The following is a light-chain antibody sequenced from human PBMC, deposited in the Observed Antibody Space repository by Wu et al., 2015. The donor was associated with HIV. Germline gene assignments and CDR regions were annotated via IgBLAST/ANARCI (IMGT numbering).Light chain of an antibody. V-gene: IGKV1-13*02. CDR2: DAS. CDR3: QQFNSYPYT. CDR1: QAIGSA. Sequence: AIQLTQSPSSLSASVGDRVTLTCRAGQAIGSALAWYQQNPGKPPKVLIYDASNLESGVPSRFSGSVSGTEFTLTISSLQPEDVATYYCQQFNSYPYTFGQGPNWRSN. J-gene: IGKJ2*01.